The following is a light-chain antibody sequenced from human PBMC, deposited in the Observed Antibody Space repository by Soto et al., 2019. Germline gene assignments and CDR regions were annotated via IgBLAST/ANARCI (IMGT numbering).Light chain of an antibody. CDR1: ARDIGRYNY. CDR2: EIN. CDR3: SSFAGSNNFPYV. J-gene: IGLJ1*01. Sequence: QSALTQPPSASGSPGQSVTISCIGTARDIGRYNYVSWYQQHPGKAPKLMIYEINKRPSGVPDRFSGSKSGNTASLTVSGLQAEDEADYYCSSFAGSNNFPYVFGTGTKATVL. V-gene: IGLV2-8*01.